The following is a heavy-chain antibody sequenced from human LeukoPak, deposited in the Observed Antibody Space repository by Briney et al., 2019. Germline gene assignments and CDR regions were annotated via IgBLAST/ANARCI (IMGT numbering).Heavy chain of an antibody. V-gene: IGHV4-30-2*01. Sequence: SQTLSLTCAVSGGSISSGGYSWSWIRQPPGKGLEWIGYIYHSGSTNYNPSLKSRVTMSVDTSKNQFSLKLSSVTAADTAVYYCARDSSGYYYPALYYYYMDVWGKGTTVTVSS. CDR1: GGSISSGGYS. CDR3: ARDSSGYYYPALYYYYMDV. CDR2: IYHSGST. D-gene: IGHD3-22*01. J-gene: IGHJ6*03.